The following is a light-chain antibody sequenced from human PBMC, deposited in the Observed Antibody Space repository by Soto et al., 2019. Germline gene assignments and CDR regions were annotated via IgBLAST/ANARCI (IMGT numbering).Light chain of an antibody. V-gene: IGLV2-14*01. CDR3: SSYTSSSTPLVV. J-gene: IGLJ2*01. CDR2: DVS. Sequence: QSVLTQPASVSGSPGQSITISCTGTSSDVVGYNYVSWYQQHPGKAPKLMIYDVSNRPSGVSNRFSGSKSGNTASLTISGLQAEDEADYYCSSYTSSSTPLVVFGGGTQLTVL. CDR1: SSDVVGYNY.